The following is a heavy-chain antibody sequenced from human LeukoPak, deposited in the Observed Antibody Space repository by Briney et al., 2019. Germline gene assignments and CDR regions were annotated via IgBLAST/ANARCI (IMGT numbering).Heavy chain of an antibody. Sequence: PGGSLRLSWAASGFTFSNYAILWVRQAPGKGLEWVAVISHDVKTTYYADSAKGRFTISRDNAKNSLYLQMNSLRAEDTAVYYCARARGYGNGALDAFDIWGQGTMVTVSS. CDR3: ARARGYGNGALDAFDI. V-gene: IGHV3-30*04. J-gene: IGHJ3*02. D-gene: IGHD5-18*01. CDR1: GFTFSNYA. CDR2: ISHDVKTT.